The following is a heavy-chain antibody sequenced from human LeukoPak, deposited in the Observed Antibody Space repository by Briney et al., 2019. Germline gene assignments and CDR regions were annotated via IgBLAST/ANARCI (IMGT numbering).Heavy chain of an antibody. D-gene: IGHD5-24*01. CDR1: GGSTSSYY. V-gene: IGHV4-59*01. CDR2: MYYSGST. J-gene: IGHJ4*02. CDR3: TRRRRDGYNFDL. Sequence: SETLSLTCTVSGGSTSSYYWSWIRQPPGKGLEWIAHMYYSGSTNYNPSLKSRVTISVDTSKNQFSLELSSVTAADTAMYYCTRRRRDGYNFDLWGQGTLVTVSS.